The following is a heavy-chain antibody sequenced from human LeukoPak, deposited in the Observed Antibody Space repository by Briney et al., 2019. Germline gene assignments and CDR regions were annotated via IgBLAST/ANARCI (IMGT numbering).Heavy chain of an antibody. CDR3: ARPGVGSGRYGAFDI. Sequence: SETLSLTCAVYGGSFSGYYWSWIRQPPGKGLEWIGEINHSGSTNYNPSLKSRVTISVDTSKNQFSLKLSSVTVADTAVYYCARPGVGSGRYGAFDIWGQGTTVTVSS. CDR1: GGSFSGYY. CDR2: INHSGST. J-gene: IGHJ3*02. V-gene: IGHV4-34*01. D-gene: IGHD5-18*01.